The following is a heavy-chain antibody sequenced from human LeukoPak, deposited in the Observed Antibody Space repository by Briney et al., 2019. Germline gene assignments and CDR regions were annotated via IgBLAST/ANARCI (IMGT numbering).Heavy chain of an antibody. V-gene: IGHV3-66*04. J-gene: IGHJ4*02. Sequence: PGGSLRLSCAASEFSVGSNYMTWVRQAPGKGLEWVSLIYSGGSTYYADSVKGRFTISRDNSKNTLYLQMNSLRAEDTAVYYCARHDFWSGFKGGDYWGQGTLVTVSS. CDR1: EFSVGSNY. CDR3: ARHDFWSGFKGGDY. D-gene: IGHD3-3*01. CDR2: IYSGGST.